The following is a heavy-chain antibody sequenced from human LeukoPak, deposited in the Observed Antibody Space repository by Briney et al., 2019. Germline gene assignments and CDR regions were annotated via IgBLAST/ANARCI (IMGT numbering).Heavy chain of an antibody. V-gene: IGHV3-7*01. CDR3: ASEGSDY. J-gene: IGHJ4*02. CDR1: GFTFSIHW. D-gene: IGHD2-15*01. CDR2: IKQDGSEK. Sequence: GGSLRLSCAASGFTFSIHWMSWVRQAPGKGLEWVANIKQDGSEKYYVDSVKGRFTISRDNAKNSLYLQMNSLRAEDTAVYYCASEGSDYWGQGTLVTVSS.